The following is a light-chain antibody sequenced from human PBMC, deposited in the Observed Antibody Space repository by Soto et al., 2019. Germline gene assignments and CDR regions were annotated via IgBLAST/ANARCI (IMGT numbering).Light chain of an antibody. Sequence: QSVLTQPPSASGSPAQSGSISCTGSSSNVGGYNYVSWYQQHPGKAARLIIYEVDKGPSGVPDRFSGSKAGSTASLTVSGLQADDEADYYCWSYAGRNTYVFGPGTKVTVL. CDR3: WSYAGRNTYV. CDR2: EVD. J-gene: IGLJ1*01. V-gene: IGLV2-8*01. CDR1: SSNVGGYNY.